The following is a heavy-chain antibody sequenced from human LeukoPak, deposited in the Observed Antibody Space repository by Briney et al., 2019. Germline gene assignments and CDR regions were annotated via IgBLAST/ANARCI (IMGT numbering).Heavy chain of an antibody. Sequence: PSETLSLTCTVSGGSTSSYYWSWIRQPPGKGLEWIGYIYYSGSTNYNPSLKSRVTISVDTSKNQFSLKLSSVTAADTAVYYCARFITGTRGCWFDPWGQGTLVTVSS. V-gene: IGHV4-59*01. CDR3: ARFITGTRGCWFDP. CDR2: IYYSGST. J-gene: IGHJ5*02. D-gene: IGHD1-7*01. CDR1: GGSTSSYY.